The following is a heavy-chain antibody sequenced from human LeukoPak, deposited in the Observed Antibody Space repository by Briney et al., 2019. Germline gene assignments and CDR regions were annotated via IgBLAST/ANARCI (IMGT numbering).Heavy chain of an antibody. Sequence: GGSLRLSCAASGFTFDDYGMSWVRQAPGKGLEWVSLISWDGGSTYYADSVKGRFTISRDNSKNSLYLQMNSLRTEDTALYYCASHSGYCSSTSCPLDYWGQGTLVTVSS. J-gene: IGHJ4*02. CDR3: ASHSGYCSSTSCPLDY. D-gene: IGHD2-2*01. CDR1: GFTFDDYG. CDR2: ISWDGGST. V-gene: IGHV3-43*02.